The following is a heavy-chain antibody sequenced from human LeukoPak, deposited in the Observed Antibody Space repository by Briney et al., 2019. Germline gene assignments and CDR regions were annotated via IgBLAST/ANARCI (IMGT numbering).Heavy chain of an antibody. CDR3: ARDSWVTTNYFDF. CDR2: IAAGNGNT. CDR1: GYIFKDYA. V-gene: IGHV1-3*01. D-gene: IGHD4-17*01. Sequence: ASVKVSCKASGYIFKDYAMHWVRQAPGQRLEWMGWIAAGNGNTKYSQEFQGRITITRDTSASTVYMELSSLTSEDTAVYYCARDSWVTTNYFDFWGQGTLVTVSS. J-gene: IGHJ4*02.